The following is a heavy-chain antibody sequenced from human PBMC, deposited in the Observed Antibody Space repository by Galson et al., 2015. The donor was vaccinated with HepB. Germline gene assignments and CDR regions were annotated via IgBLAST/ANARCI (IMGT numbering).Heavy chain of an antibody. D-gene: IGHD6-19*01. CDR3: AKESNEWLIHVDC. V-gene: IGHV3-23*01. Sequence: SLRLSCAASGFTFNNYAMSWVRQAPGKGLEWVSAITGSGDGTYYADSVKDRFTISRDNSKNTMCLQRNSLRGEDTAVYYCAKESNEWLIHVDCRGQGTLVTVSS. CDR2: ITGSGDGT. CDR1: GFTFNNYA. J-gene: IGHJ4*02.